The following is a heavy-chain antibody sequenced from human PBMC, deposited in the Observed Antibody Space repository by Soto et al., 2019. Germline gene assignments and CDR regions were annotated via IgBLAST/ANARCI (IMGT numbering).Heavy chain of an antibody. CDR1: GFTFSSYA. D-gene: IGHD3-22*01. CDR2: ISYDGSNK. J-gene: IGHJ4*02. V-gene: IGHV3-30-3*01. CDR3: ARDHKSRYYDSSGPSSDY. Sequence: QVQLVESGGGVVQPGRSLRLSCAASGFTFSSYAMHWVRQAPGKGLEWVAVISYDGSNKYYADSVTGRFTISRDNSTNPLYLQMNRLRAEDTAGYYCARDHKSRYYDSSGPSSDYWGQGTLVTVSS.